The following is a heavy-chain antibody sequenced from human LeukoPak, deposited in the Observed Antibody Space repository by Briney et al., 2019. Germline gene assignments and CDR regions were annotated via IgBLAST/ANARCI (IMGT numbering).Heavy chain of an antibody. V-gene: IGHV3-15*07. J-gene: IGHJ3*02. CDR2: IKSKSDGGTT. Sequence: GGSLRLSCAASDFTLTNAWVNWIRQAPGEGLEWVGRIKSKSDGGTTDYAAPVNGRFTISRDDSTNTVYLLMDSLKTEDTAMYYCIIAPGLFVFETWGQGTMVTVSS. CDR1: DFTLTNAW. CDR3: IIAPGLFVFET. D-gene: IGHD3-10*02.